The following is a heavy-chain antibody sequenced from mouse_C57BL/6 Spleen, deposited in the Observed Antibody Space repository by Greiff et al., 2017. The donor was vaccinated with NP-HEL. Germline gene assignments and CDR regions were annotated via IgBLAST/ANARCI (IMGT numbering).Heavy chain of an antibody. D-gene: IGHD1-1*01. CDR1: GYTFTDYE. V-gene: IGHV1-15*01. Sequence: QVQLQQSGAELVRPGASVTLSCKASGYTFTDYEMHWVKQTPVNGLEWIGAIDPETGGTAYNQKFKGKAILTADKSSSTAYMELRSLTSEDSAVYYCTRGGLVAQYWYFDVWGTGTTVTVSS. CDR2: IDPETGGT. CDR3: TRGGLVAQYWYFDV. J-gene: IGHJ1*03.